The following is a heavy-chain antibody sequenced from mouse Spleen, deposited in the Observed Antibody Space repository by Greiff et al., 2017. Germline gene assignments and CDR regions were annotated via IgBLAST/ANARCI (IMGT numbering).Heavy chain of an antibody. CDR3: AREPRSYYYGSSGFAY. CDR1: GYTFTSYW. Sequence: VQLQQSGAELAKPGASVQLSCKASGYTFTSYWMHWVKQRPGPGLEWIGYIHPSSGYTKYNQKFKDKATLTADKSSSTAYMTLSSLTYEDSAVYYCAREPRSYYYGSSGFAYWGQGTLVTVSA. CDR2: IHPSSGYT. V-gene: IGHV1-7*01. D-gene: IGHD1-1*01. J-gene: IGHJ3*01.